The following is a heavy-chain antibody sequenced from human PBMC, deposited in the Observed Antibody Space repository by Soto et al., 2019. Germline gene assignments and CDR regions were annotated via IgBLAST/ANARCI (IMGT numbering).Heavy chain of an antibody. Sequence: QVQLVQSGAEVEKPGSSVKVSCKASGGTFSSYAISWVRQAPGQGLEWMGGIIPIFGTANYAQKFQGRVTITADESTSTAYMELTSLKSEDTAVYYCAREESLNYYYYGMDVWGQGTTVTVSS. J-gene: IGHJ6*02. CDR1: GGTFSSYA. V-gene: IGHV1-69*01. CDR3: AREESLNYYYYGMDV. CDR2: IIPIFGTA.